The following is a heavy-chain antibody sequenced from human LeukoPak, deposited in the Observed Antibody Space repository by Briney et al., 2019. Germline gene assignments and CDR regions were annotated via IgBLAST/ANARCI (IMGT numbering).Heavy chain of an antibody. J-gene: IGHJ4*02. V-gene: IGHV1-18*03. CDR2: ISAYNGNT. Sequence: ASVKVSCKASGYTFTNYGINWVRQAPGHGLEWMGWISAYNGNTNYAQKLQGRVTMTTDTSTSTAYMELKSPRSDDMAGYYCAREEGATSGDYWGQGTLVTVSS. CDR3: AREEGATSGDY. D-gene: IGHD1-26*01. CDR1: GYTFTNYG.